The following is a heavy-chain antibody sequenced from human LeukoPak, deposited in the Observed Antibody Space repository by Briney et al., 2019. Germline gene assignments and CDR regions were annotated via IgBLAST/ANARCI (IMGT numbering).Heavy chain of an antibody. CDR3: AKVELSASGGELDP. CDR1: GFTFSSYA. V-gene: IGHV3-23*01. CDR2: ISGSGDST. J-gene: IGHJ5*02. D-gene: IGHD3-16*02. Sequence: GGSLRLSCAASGFTFSSYAMNWVRQAPGKGLEWVSSISGSGDSTYYADSVKGRFTISRDNFKNTLYLEMKSLRADDTAVYYCAKVELSASGGELDPWGQGTLVIVSS.